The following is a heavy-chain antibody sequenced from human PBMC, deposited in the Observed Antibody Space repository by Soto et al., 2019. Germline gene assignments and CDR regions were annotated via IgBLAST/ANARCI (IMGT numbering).Heavy chain of an antibody. CDR2: ISHTGST. Sequence: SETLSLTCAVSGGSISSGNSYSWSWIRQPLGKGLEWIGSISHTGSTSYNPSLKGRVSMSVDKSKNQFSLKLSSVTAADTAVYFCARAVAPYLGTWFDPWGQGTLVTVSS. V-gene: IGHV4-30-2*01. D-gene: IGHD3-16*01. CDR1: GGSISSGNSYS. CDR3: ARAVAPYLGTWFDP. J-gene: IGHJ5*02.